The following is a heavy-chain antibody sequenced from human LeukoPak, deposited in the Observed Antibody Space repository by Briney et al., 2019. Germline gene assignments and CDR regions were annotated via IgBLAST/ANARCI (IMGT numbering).Heavy chain of an antibody. V-gene: IGHV3-30-3*01. CDR1: GFTFSSYA. D-gene: IGHD6-19*01. J-gene: IGHJ4*02. CDR3: ARIPSPSSQVSY. CDR2: MSYDGSNK. Sequence: GGSLRLSCAASGFTFSSYAMHWVRQAPGKGLEWVAVMSYDGSNKYYADSVKGRFTISRDNSKNTLYLQMNSLRAEDTAVYYCARIPSPSSQVSYWGQGTLVTVSS.